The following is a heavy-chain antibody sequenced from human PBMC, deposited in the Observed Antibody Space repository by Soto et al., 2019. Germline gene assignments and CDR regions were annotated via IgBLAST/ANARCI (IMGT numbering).Heavy chain of an antibody. J-gene: IGHJ6*02. V-gene: IGHV5-51*01. D-gene: IGHD3-10*01. Sequence: GESLKISCKGSGYSLTSYWIGWVRQMPGKGLECMGIIYPGDSDTRYSPSFQGQVTISADKSISTAYLQWSSLKASDTAMYYCARAMIRGKTYYGMDVWGQGTTVTVSS. CDR2: IYPGDSDT. CDR1: GYSLTSYW. CDR3: ARAMIRGKTYYGMDV.